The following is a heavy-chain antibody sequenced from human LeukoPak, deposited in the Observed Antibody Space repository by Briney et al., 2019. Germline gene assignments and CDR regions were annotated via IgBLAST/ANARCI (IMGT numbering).Heavy chain of an antibody. Sequence: PSETLSLTCTVSGGSISSYYWSWIRQPPGKGLEWIGYIYYSGSTNYNPSLKSRVTISVDTSKNQFSLKPSSVTAADTAVYYCARHRLLWFGESVTFDPWGQGTLVTVSS. CDR1: GGSISSYY. D-gene: IGHD3-10*01. CDR2: IYYSGST. CDR3: ARHRLLWFGESVTFDP. V-gene: IGHV4-59*08. J-gene: IGHJ5*02.